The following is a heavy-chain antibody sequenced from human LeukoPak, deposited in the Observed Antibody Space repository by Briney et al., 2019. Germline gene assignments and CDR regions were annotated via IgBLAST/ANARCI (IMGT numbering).Heavy chain of an antibody. Sequence: SETLSLTCTVSGGSISSSTYFWGWIRQPPGKGLEWIGSISYGGSTYYNPSLKSRVTISVDTSKNQFSLKLSSVTAADTALYYCARRRTYDILTGYPQYYFDYWGQGALVTVSS. CDR1: GGSISSSTYF. CDR2: ISYGGST. D-gene: IGHD3-9*01. V-gene: IGHV4-39*01. CDR3: ARRRTYDILTGYPQYYFDY. J-gene: IGHJ4*02.